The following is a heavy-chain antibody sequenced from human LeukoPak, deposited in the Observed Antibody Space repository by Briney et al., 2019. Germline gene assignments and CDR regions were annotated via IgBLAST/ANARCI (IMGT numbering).Heavy chain of an antibody. CDR3: ARVGGWELLYSAFDI. CDR2: ISSSGSTI. D-gene: IGHD1-26*01. Sequence: PGGSLRLSCAASGFTFSSYSMNWVRQAPGKGLEWVSYISSSGSTIYYADSVKGRFTISRDNAKNSLYLQMNSLRAEDTAVYYCARVGGWELLYSAFDIWGQGTMVTVSS. CDR1: GFTFSSYS. V-gene: IGHV3-48*04. J-gene: IGHJ3*02.